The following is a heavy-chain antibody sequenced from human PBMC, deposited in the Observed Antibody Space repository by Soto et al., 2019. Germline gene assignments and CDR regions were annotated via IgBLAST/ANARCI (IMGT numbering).Heavy chain of an antibody. CDR2: INHSGST. V-gene: IGHV4-34*01. CDR3: ARGGRFRGRFDY. J-gene: IGHJ4*02. Sequence: SETLSLTCAVYGGSFSGYYWSWIRQPPGKGLEWIGEINHSGSTNYNPSLKSRVTISVDTSKNQFSLKLSSVTAADTAVYYCARGGRFRGRFDYWGQGTLVTVSS. CDR1: GGSFSGYY. D-gene: IGHD3-16*01.